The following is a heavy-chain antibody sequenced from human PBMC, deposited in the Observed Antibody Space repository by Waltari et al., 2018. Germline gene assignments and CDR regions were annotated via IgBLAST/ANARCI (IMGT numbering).Heavy chain of an antibody. J-gene: IGHJ3*02. D-gene: IGHD2-21*01. CDR3: ARWTYCGGDCYPRGNAFDI. CDR2: ISSSSSYR. CDR1: GFTFSSYS. V-gene: IGHV3-21*01. Sequence: EVQLVESGGGLVKPGGSLRLSCAASGFTFSSYSMNWVRQAPGKGLEWVSSISSSSSYRSYADSLMGRFTISRDNAKNSLYLQMNSLRAEDTAVYYCARWTYCGGDCYPRGNAFDIWGQGTMVTVSS.